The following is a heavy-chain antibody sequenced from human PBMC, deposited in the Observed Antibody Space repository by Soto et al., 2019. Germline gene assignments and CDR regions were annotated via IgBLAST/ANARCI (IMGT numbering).Heavy chain of an antibody. D-gene: IGHD6-13*01. Sequence: GESLKISCAASGFTFSNYDMHWVRQATGKGLEWVSAIGTAGDTYYPGSVKGRFTISRENAKNSLYLQMNSLRVEDTAVYYCARAPFAAAAGPYYYYGMDVWGQGTTVTVSS. J-gene: IGHJ6*02. CDR2: IGTAGDT. CDR1: GFTFSNYD. CDR3: ARAPFAAAAGPYYYYGMDV. V-gene: IGHV3-13*01.